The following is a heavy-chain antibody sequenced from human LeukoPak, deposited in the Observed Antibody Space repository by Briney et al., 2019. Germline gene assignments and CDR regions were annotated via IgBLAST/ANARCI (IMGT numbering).Heavy chain of an antibody. CDR3: YGANAEH. V-gene: IGHV3-30*03. CDR1: VLTFSSYA. D-gene: IGHD4-23*01. Sequence: GRSLRLSCAASVLTFSSYAMHWVRQAPGKGLEWVSVISYDGSNKDYADSVKGRFTISRDNAKNTLFLQMNSLRAEDTAVYYCYGANAEHWGQGTLVTVSS. CDR2: ISYDGSNK. J-gene: IGHJ1*01.